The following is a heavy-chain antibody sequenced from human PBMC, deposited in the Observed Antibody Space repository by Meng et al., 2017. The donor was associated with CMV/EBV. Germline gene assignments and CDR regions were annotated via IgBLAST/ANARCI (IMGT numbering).Heavy chain of an antibody. Sequence: QVPLEEAGPGPVKPSEPPPPPCPFLGGSISSYYWSWIRQPAGKGLEWIGRIYTSGSTNYNPSLKSRVTMSVDTAKNQFSLKLSSVTAADTAVYYCARDPMNCSSTSCANWFDPWGQGTLVTVSS. CDR3: ARDPMNCSSTSCANWFDP. D-gene: IGHD2-2*01. CDR2: IYTSGST. V-gene: IGHV4-4*07. CDR1: GGSISSYY. J-gene: IGHJ5*02.